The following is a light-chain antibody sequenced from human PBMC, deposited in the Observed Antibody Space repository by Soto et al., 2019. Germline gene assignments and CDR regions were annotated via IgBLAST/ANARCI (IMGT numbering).Light chain of an antibody. CDR2: EVS. J-gene: IGLJ2*01. CDR1: SSDVGFYNY. V-gene: IGLV2-14*01. CDR3: SSYTTRITLVV. Sequence: QSALTQPASVSGSPGQSITISCTGTSSDVGFYNYVSWYQHHPGKAPKLMIYEVSNRPSGVSNRFSGSKSGNTASLTISGLQAEDEADYYCSSYTTRITLVVFGGGTKLTVL.